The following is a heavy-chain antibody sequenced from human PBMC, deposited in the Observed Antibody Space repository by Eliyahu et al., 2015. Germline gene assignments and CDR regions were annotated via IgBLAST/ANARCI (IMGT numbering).Heavy chain of an antibody. CDR2: IIPIFGTP. CDR1: GGTFTTST. CDR3: ATELNRLFLY. D-gene: IGHD2-21*01. J-gene: IGHJ4*02. Sequence: QVQLVQSGTEVKKPGSSVKVSCKASGGTFTTSTINWVRQAPGQRLEWMGGIIPIFGTPSYSQNFQGRVTITADESTSTAYMELTSLISEDTAVYYCATELNRLFLYWGQGTLVTVSS. V-gene: IGHV1-69*01.